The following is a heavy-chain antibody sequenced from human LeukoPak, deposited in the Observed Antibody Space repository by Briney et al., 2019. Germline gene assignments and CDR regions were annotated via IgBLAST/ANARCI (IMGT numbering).Heavy chain of an antibody. CDR1: GFTFSSYA. Sequence: GGSLRLSCAASGFTFSSYAMSWVRQAPGKGLEWVSAISGSGGSTYYADSVKGRFTISRDNPKNTLYLQMNSLRAEDTAVYYCAKRLYCSATTCYGFDYWGQGTLVTVSS. V-gene: IGHV3-23*01. CDR2: ISGSGGST. D-gene: IGHD2-2*01. CDR3: AKRLYCSATTCYGFDY. J-gene: IGHJ4*02.